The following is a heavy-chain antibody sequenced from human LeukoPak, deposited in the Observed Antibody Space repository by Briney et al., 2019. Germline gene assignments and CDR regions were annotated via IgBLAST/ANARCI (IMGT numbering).Heavy chain of an antibody. CDR2: IYYSGST. V-gene: IGHV4-59*01. D-gene: IGHD6-6*01. CDR1: GGSISSYH. J-gene: IGHJ4*02. Sequence: PSETLSLTCTVSGGSISSYHWSWIRQPPGKGLEWIGYIYYSGSTNYNPSLKSRVTISVDTSKNQFSLKLSSVTAADTAVYYCARYSSSSSEVDYWGQGTLVTVSS. CDR3: ARYSSSSSEVDY.